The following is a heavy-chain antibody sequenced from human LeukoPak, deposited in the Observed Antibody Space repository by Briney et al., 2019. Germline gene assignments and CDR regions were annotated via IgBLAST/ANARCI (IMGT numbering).Heavy chain of an antibody. CDR1: GGSFSGYY. CDR2: IYYSGST. V-gene: IGHV4-59*08. D-gene: IGHD1-26*01. J-gene: IGHJ4*02. Sequence: SETLSLTCAVYGGSFSGYYWSWIRQPPGKGLEWIGYIYYSGSTNYNPSLKSRVTISVDTSKNQFSLKLSSVTAADTAVYYCARHVRVGATRAFDYWGQGTLVTVSS. CDR3: ARHVRVGATRAFDY.